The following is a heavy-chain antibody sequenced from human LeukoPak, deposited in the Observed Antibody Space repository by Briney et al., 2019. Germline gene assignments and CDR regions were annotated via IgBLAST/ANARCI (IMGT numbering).Heavy chain of an antibody. CDR1: GFTFGNSW. CDR2: INADGTTT. V-gene: IGHV3-74*01. Sequence: GGSLRLSCAASGFTFGNSWVHWGRQAPGKGLVWVSLINADGTTTTYADSVKGRFTISRDNSKNTLFLQMNSRRAEDTAVYYCARDDALGDNALDIWGQGTMVTVSS. D-gene: IGHD3-16*01. J-gene: IGHJ3*02. CDR3: ARDDALGDNALDI.